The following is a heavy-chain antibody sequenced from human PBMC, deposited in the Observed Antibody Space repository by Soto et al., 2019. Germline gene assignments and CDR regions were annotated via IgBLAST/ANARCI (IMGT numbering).Heavy chain of an antibody. D-gene: IGHD2-2*02. J-gene: IGHJ5*02. V-gene: IGHV6-1*01. CDR2: TYYRSKWYN. CDR1: GDSVSSNSAA. Sequence: PSQTLSLTCGISGDSVSSNSAAWNWIRQSPSRGLEWLGRTYYRSKWYNDYAVSVKSRITINPDTSKNQFSLQLNSVTPEDTAVYYCAREDIVVVPAAISQGPAMAYGGFEPWGQGTLVTVSS. CDR3: AREDIVVVPAAISQGPAMAYGGFEP.